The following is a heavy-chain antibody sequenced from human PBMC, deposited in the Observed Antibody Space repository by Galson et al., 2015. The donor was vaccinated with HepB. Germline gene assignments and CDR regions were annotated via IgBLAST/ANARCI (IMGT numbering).Heavy chain of an antibody. V-gene: IGHV5-51*01. CDR1: GYSFTSYW. D-gene: IGHD6-13*01. CDR2: IYPGDSDT. J-gene: IGHJ3*02. CDR3: ASPGIPNYSSSWQDDAFDI. Sequence: QSGAEVKKPGESLRISCKGSGYSFTSYWIGWVRQMPGKGLEWMGIIYPGDSDTRYSPSFQGQVTISADKSISTAYLQWSSLKASDTAMYYCASPGIPNYSSSWQDDAFDIWGQGTMVTVSS.